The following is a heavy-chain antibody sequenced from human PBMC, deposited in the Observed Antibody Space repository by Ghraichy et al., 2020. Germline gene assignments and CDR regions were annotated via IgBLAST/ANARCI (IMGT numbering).Heavy chain of an antibody. D-gene: IGHD5-12*01. V-gene: IGHV3-30*02. CDR1: GFTFSAYG. J-gene: IGHJ4*02. CDR2: IRSDGSNK. CDR3: AKDRIDSGYDFYYFDY. Sequence: WGSLRLSCAASGFTFSAYGMHWVRQAPGKGLEWVAFIRSDGSNKYYADFVKGRFTISRDNSKNTLYLQMNSLRAEDTAVYYCAKDRIDSGYDFYYFDYWGQGTLVTVSS.